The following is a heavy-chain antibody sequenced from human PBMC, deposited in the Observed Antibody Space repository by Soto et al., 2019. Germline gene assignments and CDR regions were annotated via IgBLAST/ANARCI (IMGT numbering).Heavy chain of an antibody. Sequence: QLQLQESGPGLVKPSETLSLTCGVSGGSISSSSPYWGWIRQPPGKGLQWIGNIYYTGITYFNPSLKSRVTISADTSTKQFFLKLTSVTAADTAVYYCATGYGSSWYDYWGQGTLVTVAS. CDR3: ATGYGSSWYDY. CDR2: IYYTGIT. V-gene: IGHV4-39*01. J-gene: IGHJ4*02. D-gene: IGHD6-13*01. CDR1: GGSISSSSPY.